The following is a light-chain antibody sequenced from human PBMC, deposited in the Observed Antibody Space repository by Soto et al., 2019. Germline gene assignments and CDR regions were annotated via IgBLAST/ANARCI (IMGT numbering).Light chain of an antibody. CDR2: WAS. J-gene: IGKJ1*01. V-gene: IGKV4-1*01. CDR3: QQYYSTPLT. Sequence: DIVMTQSPDSLAVSLGERATINCKSSQSVLYSSNNKNYLAWYQQKPGQPPKLLIYWASTRESGVPDRCSGSGSGTDLTLTISSLQAEDVAVYYCQQYYSTPLTFGQGTNVEIK. CDR1: QSVLYSSNNKNY.